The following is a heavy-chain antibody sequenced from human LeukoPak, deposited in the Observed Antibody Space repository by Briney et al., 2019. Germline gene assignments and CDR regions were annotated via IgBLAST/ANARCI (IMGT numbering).Heavy chain of an antibody. CDR3: ARVWEPAANAFDI. CDR2: IYYSGST. CDR1: CGSISSDY. J-gene: IGHJ3*02. V-gene: IGHV4-59*01. D-gene: IGHD2-2*01. Sequence: SETLSLTCTVSCGSISSDYWSWIRQPPGKGLEWIGYIYYSGSTNYNPSLKSRVTISVDTSKNQFSLKLSSVTAADTAVYYCARVWEPAANAFDIWGQGTMVTVSS.